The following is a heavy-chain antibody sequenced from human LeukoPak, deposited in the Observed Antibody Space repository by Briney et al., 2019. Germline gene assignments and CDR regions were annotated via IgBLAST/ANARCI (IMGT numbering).Heavy chain of an antibody. Sequence: SETLSLTCAVYGGSFSGYYWSWIRQPPGEGLEWIGEINHSGSTNYNPSLKSRVTISVDTSKNQFSLKLSSVTAADTAVYYCARGDYYDSSGYYGLLDYWGQGTLVTVSS. D-gene: IGHD3-22*01. CDR3: ARGDYYDSSGYYGLLDY. CDR1: GGSFSGYY. V-gene: IGHV4-34*01. J-gene: IGHJ4*02. CDR2: INHSGST.